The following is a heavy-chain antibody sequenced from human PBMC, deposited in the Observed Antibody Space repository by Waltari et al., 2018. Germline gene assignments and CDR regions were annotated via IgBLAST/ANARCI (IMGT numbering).Heavy chain of an antibody. V-gene: IGHV4-30-2*01. J-gene: IGHJ4*02. Sequence: QLHLQESGSGLVKPSQTLSLTCVVSGGSISSGGYSWSWIRQPPGKGLEWIGYIYHSGSTYYNPSLKSRVTISVDRSKNQFSLKLNSVTAADTAVFYCARGTVTQKGIYFDYWGQGILVTVSS. CDR2: IYHSGST. D-gene: IGHD4-17*01. CDR1: GGSISSGGYS. CDR3: ARGTVTQKGIYFDY.